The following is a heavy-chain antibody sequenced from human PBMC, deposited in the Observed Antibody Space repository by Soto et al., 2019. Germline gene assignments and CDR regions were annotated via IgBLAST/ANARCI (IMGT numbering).Heavy chain of an antibody. CDR3: ARDGPQGAQWTGRLIDS. D-gene: IGHD3-10*01. Sequence: GGSLRLSFAVSQFNFSPYAMSWVRQAPGKGLEWVSGISGSGGGTYYADSVKGRFTISRDNTKNSLYLQMNSLRVEDAAVYYCARDGPQGAQWTGRLIDSWGKGTLVT. CDR1: QFNFSPYA. V-gene: IGHV3-23*01. CDR2: ISGSGGGT. J-gene: IGHJ4*02.